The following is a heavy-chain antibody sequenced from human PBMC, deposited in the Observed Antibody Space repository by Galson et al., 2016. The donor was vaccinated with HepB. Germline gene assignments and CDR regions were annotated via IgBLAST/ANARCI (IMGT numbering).Heavy chain of an antibody. CDR1: GFTFSRHW. Sequence: SLRLSCAASGFTFSRHWMSWVRQAPGKGLEWLANIRQDGNERQYVDSVKGRFTISRDNAKNSLYLQLNSLRAEDTAVYYCARIRRDGTYSWFDAWGQGTLVTVSS. D-gene: IGHD5-24*01. CDR3: ARIRRDGTYSWFDA. J-gene: IGHJ5*02. V-gene: IGHV3-7*01. CDR2: IRQDGNER.